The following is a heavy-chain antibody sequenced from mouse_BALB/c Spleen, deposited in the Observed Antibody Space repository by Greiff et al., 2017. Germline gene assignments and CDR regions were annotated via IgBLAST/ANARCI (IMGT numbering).Heavy chain of an antibody. CDR3: ARNSPNLSYAMDY. J-gene: IGHJ4*01. CDR2: IWSGGST. CDR1: GFSLTSYG. V-gene: IGHV2-2*02. Sequence: QVQLQQSGPGLVQPSQSLSITCTVSGFSLTSYGVHWVRQSPGKGLEWLGVIWSGGSTDYNAAFISRLSISKDNSKSQVFFKMNSLQANDTAIYYCARNSPNLSYAMDYWGQGTSVTVSS.